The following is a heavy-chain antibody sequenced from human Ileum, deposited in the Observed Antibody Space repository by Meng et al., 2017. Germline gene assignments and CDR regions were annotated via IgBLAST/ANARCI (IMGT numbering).Heavy chain of an antibody. V-gene: IGHV4-4*02. D-gene: IGHD3-22*01. CDR2: IFQSGRT. CDR1: GTW. J-gene: IGHJ4*02. Sequence: GPLRASGPRLVKPSGTLSLTCAVSGTWWSWVRHPPGKGLEWIGEIFQSGRTNYNPSLKSRVTISIDKSKSQISLQLSAVTAADTAVYSCATSNDRDVYYLGYWGQGTLVTVSS. CDR3: ATSNDRDVYYLGY.